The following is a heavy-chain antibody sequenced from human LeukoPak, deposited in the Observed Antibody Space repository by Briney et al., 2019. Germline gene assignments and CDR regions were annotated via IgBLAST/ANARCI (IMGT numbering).Heavy chain of an antibody. J-gene: IGHJ1*01. CDR2: IKQDGSEK. V-gene: IGHV3-7*02. CDR1: GFTFSSYW. D-gene: IGHD4-23*01. CDR3: ARGFNRDYGGNLEYFQH. Sequence: GGSLRLSCAASGFTFSSYWMSWVRQAPGKGLEWVANIKQDGSEKYYVDSVKGRFTISRDNAKNSLYLQMNSLRAEDTAVYYCARGFNRDYGGNLEYFQHWGQGTLVTVSS.